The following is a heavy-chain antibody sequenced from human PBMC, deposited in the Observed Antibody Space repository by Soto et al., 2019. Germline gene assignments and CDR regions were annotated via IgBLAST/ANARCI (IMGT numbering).Heavy chain of an antibody. D-gene: IGHD6-6*01. CDR2: VYHSGST. CDR3: TSSYSTSSSPHY. J-gene: IGHJ4*02. V-gene: IGHV4-59*01. CDR1: GGSMRNYY. Sequence: PSETLSLTCSVSGGSMRNYYWNWIRQPPGRGLEWIGYVYHSGSTNYNPSLKSRVSMSVDVSRNHFFLTPPSVPPADTAVYFCTSSYSTSSSPHYWGQGTLVTVSS.